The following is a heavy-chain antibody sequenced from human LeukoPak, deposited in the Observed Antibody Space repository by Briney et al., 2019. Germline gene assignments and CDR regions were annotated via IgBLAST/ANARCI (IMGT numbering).Heavy chain of an antibody. CDR2: IYSVNRT. Sequence: PGGSLRLSCAASGFTVSNNYMSWVRQAPGKGLEWVSVIYSVNRTSYADSVKGRFSISRDKSKNTLYLQMNSLRAEDTAVYYCARVQITMIVAGLDYWGQGTLVTVSS. CDR3: ARVQITMIVAGLDY. V-gene: IGHV3-66*01. D-gene: IGHD3-22*01. J-gene: IGHJ4*02. CDR1: GFTVSNNY.